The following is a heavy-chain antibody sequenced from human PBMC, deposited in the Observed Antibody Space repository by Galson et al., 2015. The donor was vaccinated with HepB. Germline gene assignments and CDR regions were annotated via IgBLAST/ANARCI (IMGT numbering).Heavy chain of an antibody. J-gene: IGHJ6*02. CDR2: ISGSGGST. D-gene: IGHD4-23*01. CDR3: AKYGGNSMRAYYYYGMDV. CDR1: GFTFSSYA. V-gene: IGHV3-23*01. Sequence: SLRLSCAASGFTFSSYAMSWVRQAPGKGLEWVSAISGSGGSTYYADSVKGRFTISRDNSKNTLYLQMNSLRAEDTAVYYCAKYGGNSMRAYYYYGMDVWGQGTTVTVSS.